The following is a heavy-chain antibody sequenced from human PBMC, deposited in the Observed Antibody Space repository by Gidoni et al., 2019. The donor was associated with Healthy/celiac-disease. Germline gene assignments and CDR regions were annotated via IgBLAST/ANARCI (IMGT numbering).Heavy chain of an antibody. CDR1: GFTCSGYS. D-gene: IGHD3-16*02. J-gene: IGHJ3*02. V-gene: IGHV3-48*01. Sequence: EVQLVESGGGLVQPGGSLRLSCAASGFTCSGYSMNWVRQAPGKGLELVSYISSSSSTIYYADSVKGRFTISRDNAKNSLYLQMNSLRAEDTAVYYCARDLAPEYDYVWGSYRYTDAFDIWGQGTMVTVSS. CDR2: ISSSSSTI. CDR3: ARDLAPEYDYVWGSYRYTDAFDI.